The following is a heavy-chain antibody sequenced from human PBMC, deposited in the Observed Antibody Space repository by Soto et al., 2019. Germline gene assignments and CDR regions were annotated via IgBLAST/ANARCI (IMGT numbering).Heavy chain of an antibody. J-gene: IGHJ4*02. CDR2: ISSSGGST. CDR1: GFTFSSYA. Sequence: EVQLLESGGGLVQPGGSLRLSCAASGFTFSSYAMSWVRQAPGKGLEWVSTISSSGGSTYYADSVKGRFTISRDNSKNTLYLQMNSLRGADTAVYYCAKDGLGAYSYGSYYFDYWGQGTLVTVSS. V-gene: IGHV3-23*01. D-gene: IGHD5-18*01. CDR3: AKDGLGAYSYGSYYFDY.